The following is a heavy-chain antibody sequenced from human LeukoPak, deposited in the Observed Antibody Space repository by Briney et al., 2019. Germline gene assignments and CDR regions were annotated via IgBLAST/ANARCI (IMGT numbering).Heavy chain of an antibody. CDR1: GFTFSSYS. J-gene: IGHJ4*02. CDR2: ISSSSSTI. CDR3: AREVGGNSDY. V-gene: IGHV3-48*01. D-gene: IGHD4-23*01. Sequence: GGSLRLSCAASGFTFSSYSMNWVRQAPGKGLEWVSYISSSSSTIYCADSVRGRFTISRDNAKNSLYLQMNSLRAEDTAVYYCAREVGGNSDYWGQGTLVTVSS.